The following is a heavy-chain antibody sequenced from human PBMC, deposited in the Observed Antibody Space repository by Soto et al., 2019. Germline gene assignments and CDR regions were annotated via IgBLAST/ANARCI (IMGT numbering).Heavy chain of an antibody. CDR3: AKGRLYGDDVPEEFDP. D-gene: IGHD4-17*01. CDR1: GFTFSSYA. CDR2: ISGSGGST. Sequence: EVQLWDSGGGLVQPGGSLRLSWPASGFTFSSYAMSWVRLAPGKGLEWVSAISGSGGSTYYADAVKGRFTISRDNSKTTLYLQMNSVRAEDTAVDYCAKGRLYGDDVPEEFDPWGQGTLVTAAS. J-gene: IGHJ5*02. V-gene: IGHV3-23*01.